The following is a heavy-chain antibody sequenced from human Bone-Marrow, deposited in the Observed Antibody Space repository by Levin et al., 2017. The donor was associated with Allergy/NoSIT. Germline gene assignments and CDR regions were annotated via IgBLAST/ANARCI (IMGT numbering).Heavy chain of an antibody. CDR1: GSNFYTFW. D-gene: IGHD3-3*01. Sequence: GESLKISCQVSGSNFYTFWIGWVRQKPGKGLEWMGIIYPSDSDSRYNPSFQGHVTFSVDKATSTAYLRWNSLTTSDSAMSFCARLRPDDYDYWSGYYGTSLFDYWGQGTQVTVSS. J-gene: IGHJ4*02. CDR2: IYPSDSDS. V-gene: IGHV5-51*01. CDR3: ARLRPDDYDYWSGYYGTSLFDY.